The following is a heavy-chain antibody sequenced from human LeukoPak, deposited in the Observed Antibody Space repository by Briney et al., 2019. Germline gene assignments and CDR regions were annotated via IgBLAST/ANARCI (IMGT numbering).Heavy chain of an antibody. V-gene: IGHV3-23*01. J-gene: IGHJ6*02. CDR2: VSASGGST. Sequence: PGGSLRLSCAASGFPFAGHAMNWVRQAPGKGLEWVSAVSASGGSTFYADSVKGRFTISRDNSKNTLYLQMSSLRAEDTALYYCARTAVVTLPFGYYAMDVWGQGTTVTVSS. D-gene: IGHD2-21*02. CDR1: GFPFAGHA. CDR3: ARTAVVTLPFGYYAMDV.